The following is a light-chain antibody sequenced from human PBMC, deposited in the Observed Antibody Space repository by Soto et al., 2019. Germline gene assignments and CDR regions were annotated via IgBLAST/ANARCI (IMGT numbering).Light chain of an antibody. CDR1: QSVTSD. Sequence: EIVMTQSPATLSVPPGERATLSCRASQSVTSDLAWYQQRPGQAPRLLIHGASARATGIPTRFSGSGSGTGFTLTISSLQSEDFAVYYCQQRSNWPLTFGGGTKADIK. V-gene: IGKV3-15*01. J-gene: IGKJ4*01. CDR3: QQRSNWPLT. CDR2: GAS.